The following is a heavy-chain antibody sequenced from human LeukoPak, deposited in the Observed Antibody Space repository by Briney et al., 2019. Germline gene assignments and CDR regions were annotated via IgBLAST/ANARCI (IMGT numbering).Heavy chain of an antibody. CDR2: INPTGCST. J-gene: IGHJ4*02. Sequence: ASVKVSCKASGYTFTSYYMHWVRQAPGQGLEWMGIINPTGCSTSYAQKFQGRVTMTRDTSTSTVYMELSSLRSEDTAVYYCARNLAPMTLDYWGQGTLVTVSS. D-gene: IGHD3-22*01. CDR1: GYTFTSYY. CDR3: ARNLAPMTLDY. V-gene: IGHV1-46*01.